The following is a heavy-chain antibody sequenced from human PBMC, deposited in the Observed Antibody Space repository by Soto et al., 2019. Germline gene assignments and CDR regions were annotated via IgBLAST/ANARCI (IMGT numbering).Heavy chain of an antibody. CDR1: GYSFTSYW. J-gene: IGHJ6*02. V-gene: IGHV5-51*01. CDR2: IYPGDSDT. Sequence: GESLKISCKGSGYSFTSYWIGWVRQMPGKGLEWMGIIYPGDSDTRYSPSFQGQVTITADKSISTAYLQWSSLKASDTAMYYCARHGITMVRGVTYYYGMDVWGQGTTVTVSS. D-gene: IGHD3-10*01. CDR3: ARHGITMVRGVTYYYGMDV.